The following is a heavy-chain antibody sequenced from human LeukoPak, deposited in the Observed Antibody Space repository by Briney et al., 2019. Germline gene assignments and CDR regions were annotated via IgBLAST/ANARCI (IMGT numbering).Heavy chain of an antibody. D-gene: IGHD5-12*01. V-gene: IGHV4-59*01. CDR3: ARARGYSGYDPFDY. J-gene: IGHJ4*02. CDR1: GGSISSYY. Sequence: SETLSLTCTVSGGSISSYYWSWIRQPPGKGLEWIGYIYYSGSTTYNPSLKSRVTISVDASKNQFSLKLSSVTAADTAVYYCARARGYSGYDPFDYWGQGTLVTVSS. CDR2: IYYSGST.